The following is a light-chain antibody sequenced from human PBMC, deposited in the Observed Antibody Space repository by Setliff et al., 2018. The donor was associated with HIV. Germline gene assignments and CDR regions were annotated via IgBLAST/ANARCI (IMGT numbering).Light chain of an antibody. Sequence: QSVLTQPASVSGSPGQSITTSCTGSNSDIGSYNFVSWYQHHPGKAPKLMIYEVSNRPSGVSSRFSASKSGNTASLTISGLQTEDEADYYCSSYTNITTRVFGTGTKVTVL. CDR3: SSYTNITTRV. J-gene: IGLJ1*01. V-gene: IGLV2-14*01. CDR2: EVS. CDR1: NSDIGSYNF.